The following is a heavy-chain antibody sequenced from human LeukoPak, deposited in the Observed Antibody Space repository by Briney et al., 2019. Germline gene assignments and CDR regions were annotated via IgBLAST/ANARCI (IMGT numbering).Heavy chain of an antibody. V-gene: IGHV2-70*11. CDR1: GFSLSTSGMC. CDR2: IDWDDDK. Sequence: ESGPALVKPTQTLTLTCTFSGFSLSTSGMCVNWIRQPPGKALEWLARIDWDDDKYYSTSLKTRLTISKDTSKNQVVLTMTNMDPVDTATYYCARISYYGSGSYYVDYWGQGTLVTVSS. J-gene: IGHJ4*02. CDR3: ARISYYGSGSYYVDY. D-gene: IGHD3-10*01.